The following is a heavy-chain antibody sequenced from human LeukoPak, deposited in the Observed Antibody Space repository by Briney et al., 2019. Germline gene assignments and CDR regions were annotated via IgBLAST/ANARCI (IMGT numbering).Heavy chain of an antibody. CDR3: ARAPTEYQLLNDAFDI. Sequence: GGSLRLSCAASGFTFSSYAMHWVRQAPGKGLEYVSAISSNGGSTYYANSVKGRFTISRDNSKNTLYLQMGSLRAEDMAVYYCARAPTEYQLLNDAFDIWGQGTMVTVSS. CDR2: ISSNGGST. CDR1: GFTFSSYA. V-gene: IGHV3-64*01. D-gene: IGHD2-2*01. J-gene: IGHJ3*02.